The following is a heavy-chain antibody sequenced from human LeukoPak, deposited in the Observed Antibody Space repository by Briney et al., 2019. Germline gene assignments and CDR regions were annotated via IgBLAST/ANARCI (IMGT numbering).Heavy chain of an antibody. CDR2: IYYSGST. CDR3: ERGFSMLRGAPFDP. CDR1: GGSISSYD. V-gene: IGHV4-59*01. Sequence: SETLSLTCTVSGGSISSYDWSWIRQPPGKGLEWVGYIYYSGSTNYNPSLKSRVTISVDASKNQFSFKLSSVTSADAALYYCERGFSMLRGAPFDPWGQGTLVTVSS. D-gene: IGHD3-10*01. J-gene: IGHJ5*02.